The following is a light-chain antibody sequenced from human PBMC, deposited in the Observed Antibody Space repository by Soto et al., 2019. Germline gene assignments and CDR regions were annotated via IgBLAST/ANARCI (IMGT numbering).Light chain of an antibody. J-gene: IGKJ1*01. CDR3: DEYNLDSG. V-gene: IGKV1-5*03. Sequence: DIQMTQSPFTLSASVGDRVTITCRARETIANWLAWYQQKPGKAPKLIIYKASTVESGVPSRYSGSGSGTEFTLTISGVQPDDYATYFCDEYNLDSGFGRATKVELK. CDR1: ETIANW. CDR2: KAS.